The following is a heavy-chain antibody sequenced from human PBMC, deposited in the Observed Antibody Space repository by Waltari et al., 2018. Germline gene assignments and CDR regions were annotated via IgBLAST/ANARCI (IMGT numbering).Heavy chain of an antibody. J-gene: IGHJ3*02. D-gene: IGHD3-22*01. V-gene: IGHV3-53*02. Sequence: EVQLVETGGGLIQPGGSLRLSCAASGFTVSSNYMSWVRQAPGKGLEWVSVIYSGGSTYYADSGKGRFTISRDNSKNTLYLQMNSLRAEDTAVYYCARPYYYDSSGYYYDGNAFDIWGQGTMVTVSS. CDR2: IYSGGST. CDR3: ARPYYYDSSGYYYDGNAFDI. CDR1: GFTVSSNY.